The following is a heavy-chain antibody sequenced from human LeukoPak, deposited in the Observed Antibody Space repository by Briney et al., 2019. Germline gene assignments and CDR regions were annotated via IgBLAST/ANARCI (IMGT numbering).Heavy chain of an antibody. CDR2: IIQDGSEK. CDR1: GFTFRTYW. V-gene: IGHV3-7*01. J-gene: IGHJ6*02. CDR3: ARENVDIVATNGMDV. Sequence: LAGGSLRLSCAASGFTFRTYWMSWVRQAPGKGLEWVANIIQDGSEKYYVDSVKGRFTISRDNAKNSQCLQMNGLRAEDTAVYYCARENVDIVATNGMDVWGQGTTVTVSS. D-gene: IGHD5-12*01.